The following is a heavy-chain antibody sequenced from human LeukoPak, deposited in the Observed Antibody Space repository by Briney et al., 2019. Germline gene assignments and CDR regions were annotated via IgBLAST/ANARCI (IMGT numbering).Heavy chain of an antibody. J-gene: IGHJ5*02. CDR1: GYRFTTYW. D-gene: IGHD5-18*01. Sequence: GESLKISCKGSGYRFTTYWIGWVRQMPGKGLEWMGIIYPGDSDTRYNPSFQGQVTISADKSISTAYLQWSSLKASDTAMYYCAREQLWTDYETWGQGTLVTVSS. CDR3: AREQLWTDYET. V-gene: IGHV5-51*01. CDR2: IYPGDSDT.